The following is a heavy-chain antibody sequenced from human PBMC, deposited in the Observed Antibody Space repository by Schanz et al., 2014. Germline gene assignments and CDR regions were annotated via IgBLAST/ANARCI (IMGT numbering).Heavy chain of an antibody. CDR1: GGTFSTYT. CDR2: IIPSLGLA. D-gene: IGHD2-2*01. Sequence: QVQLVQSGAEVKKPGSSVKVSCKASGGTFSTYTISWVRQAPGQGLEWMGRIIPSLGLAKYEQKFQDKVTITADTSASTAYMELRSLRSDDTAVYYCARDRRRYCSTASCIHDNWFDPWGQGTLVIVSS. CDR3: ARDRRRYCSTASCIHDNWFDP. J-gene: IGHJ5*02. V-gene: IGHV1-69*08.